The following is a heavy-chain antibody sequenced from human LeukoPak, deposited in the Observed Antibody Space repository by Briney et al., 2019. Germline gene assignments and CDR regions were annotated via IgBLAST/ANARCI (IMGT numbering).Heavy chain of an antibody. CDR2: MYSSGST. V-gene: IGHV4-39*07. CDR1: GGSISSSSYY. J-gene: IGHJ4*02. Sequence: SETLSLTCTVSGGSISSSSYYWGWIRQPPGKGLEWIGSMYSSGSTNYNPSLKSRVTISVDTSKNQFSLKLSSVTAADTAVYYCARSYSYGFGRCFDYWGQGTLVTVSS. D-gene: IGHD5-18*01. CDR3: ARSYSYGFGRCFDY.